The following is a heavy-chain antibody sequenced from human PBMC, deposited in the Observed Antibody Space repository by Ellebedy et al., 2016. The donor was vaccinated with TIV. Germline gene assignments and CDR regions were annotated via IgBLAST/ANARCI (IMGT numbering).Heavy chain of an antibody. J-gene: IGHJ3*02. CDR3: AKSYDYVWGENEDAFDI. CDR1: RGTFSSYA. V-gene: IGHV1-69*06. Sequence: SVKVSXKASRGTFSSYALSRVRQAPGLGLEWMGGIIPIFGTANYAQKFQGRVTITADKSTSTAYMELSSLRSEDTAVYYCAKSYDYVWGENEDAFDIWGQGTMVTVSS. CDR2: IIPIFGTA. D-gene: IGHD3-16*01.